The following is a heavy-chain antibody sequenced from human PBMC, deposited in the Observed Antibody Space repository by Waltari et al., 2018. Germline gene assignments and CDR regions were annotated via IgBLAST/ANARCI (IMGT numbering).Heavy chain of an antibody. V-gene: IGHV4-38-2*01. D-gene: IGHD1-26*01. CDR2: IYHTGTT. CDR1: GYSISNGYY. Sequence: QVQLQESGPGLVKPSETLSLTCAVSGYSISNGYYWSWIRQPPGKGLEWIGGIYHTGTTYYNASLKSRVTTSVDTSKNQFSLNLSFVTAADTALYFCARGGSGSYMGSFDIWGQGPMVTVSS. J-gene: IGHJ3*02. CDR3: ARGGSGSYMGSFDI.